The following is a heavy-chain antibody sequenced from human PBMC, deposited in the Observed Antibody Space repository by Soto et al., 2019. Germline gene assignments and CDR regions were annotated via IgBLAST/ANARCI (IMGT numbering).Heavy chain of an antibody. CDR3: ARDREAVAASYYYYYGMDV. CDR1: GFTFSSYG. D-gene: IGHD6-19*01. CDR2: IWYDGSNK. J-gene: IGHJ6*02. V-gene: IGHV3-33*01. Sequence: QVQLVESGGGVVQPGRSLRLSCAASGFTFSSYGMHWVRQDPGKGLEWVAVIWYDGSNKYYTDSVKGRFNISRDNSKNTLYLQMNSLRAEDTAVYYCARDREAVAASYYYYYGMDVWGQGTTVTVSS.